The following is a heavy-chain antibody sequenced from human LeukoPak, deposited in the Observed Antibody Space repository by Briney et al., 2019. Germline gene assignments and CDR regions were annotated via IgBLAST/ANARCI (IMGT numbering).Heavy chain of an antibody. V-gene: IGHV3-30*04. Sequence: GGSLRLSCAASGFTFSSYAMSWVRQAPGKGLEWVAVIASHAIAQYYADSVKGRFTISRDDSRDTLYLQMSSLRPEDTAVYYCARDVWGRITTGGRFNYWGQGTLVTVSS. CDR2: IASHAIAQ. CDR3: ARDVWGRITTGGRFNY. J-gene: IGHJ4*02. D-gene: IGHD1-14*01. CDR1: GFTFSSYA.